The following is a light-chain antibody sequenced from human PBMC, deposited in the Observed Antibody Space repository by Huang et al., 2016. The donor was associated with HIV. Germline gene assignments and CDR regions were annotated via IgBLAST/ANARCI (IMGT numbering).Light chain of an antibody. V-gene: IGKV1-9*01. CDR3: QQLSAYPLS. Sequence: QLTQSPSSLSASIVDRVTIACRASHDINTYLAWYQPKPGRAPKLLIYDASTLQTGVPSRFRGFGSGTAFSLTLTSLQPDDFAVYYCQQLSAYPLSFGPGTTVD. J-gene: IGKJ3*01. CDR2: DAS. CDR1: HDINTY.